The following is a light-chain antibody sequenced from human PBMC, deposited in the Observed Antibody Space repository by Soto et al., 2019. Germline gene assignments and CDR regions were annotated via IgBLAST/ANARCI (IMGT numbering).Light chain of an antibody. CDR2: QTS. J-gene: IGKJ1*01. CDR3: HQRQSWPRT. CDR1: QYINTR. Sequence: EIVLTPSPATLSSFPVDRVTLSCRDSQYINTRLAWYQHRPGQAPRLLIYQTSIRAAGIPARFSASGSGTDFTLTISDVQPEDFALYYCHQRQSWPRTFGQGTKVDIK. V-gene: IGKV3-11*01.